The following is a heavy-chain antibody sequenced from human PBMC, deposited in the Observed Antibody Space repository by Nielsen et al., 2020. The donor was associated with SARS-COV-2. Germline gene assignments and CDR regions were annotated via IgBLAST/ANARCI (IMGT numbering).Heavy chain of an antibody. D-gene: IGHD3-22*01. V-gene: IGHV4-31*03. J-gene: IGHJ3*02. CDR3: ARAPITMIVVVNAFDI. Sequence: SETLSLTCTVSGGSVSSGGYYWSWIRQHPGKGLEWIGYIYYSGSTYYNPSLKSRVTISVDTSKNQFSLKLSSVTAADTAVYYCARAPITMIVVVNAFDIWGQGTMVTVSS. CDR2: IYYSGST. CDR1: GGSVSSGGYY.